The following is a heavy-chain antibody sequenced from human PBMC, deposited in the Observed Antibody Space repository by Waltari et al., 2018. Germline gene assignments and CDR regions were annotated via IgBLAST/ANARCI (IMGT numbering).Heavy chain of an antibody. V-gene: IGHV6-1*01. D-gene: IGHD1-26*01. Sequence: QVQLQQSGPGLVKPSQTLSLTCAISGDSVSSNSAAWNWIRQSPSRGLEWLGRTYSRSKWYNDYAVSVKSRITINPDTSKNQFSLQLNSVTPEDTAVYYCARSSPRRNSGSFNWFDPWGQGTLVTVSS. CDR1: GDSVSSNSAA. CDR3: ARSSPRRNSGSFNWFDP. CDR2: TYSRSKWYN. J-gene: IGHJ5*02.